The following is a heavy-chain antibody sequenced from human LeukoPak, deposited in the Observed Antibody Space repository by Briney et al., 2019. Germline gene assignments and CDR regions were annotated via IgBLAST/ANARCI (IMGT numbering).Heavy chain of an antibody. CDR2: IYTSGST. J-gene: IGHJ5*02. CDR1: GGSISSYY. V-gene: IGHV4-4*07. D-gene: IGHD2-21*02. Sequence: SETLSLTCTVSGGSISSYYWSWIRQPAGKGLEWIGRIYTSGSTNYNPSLKSRVTMSVDTSKNQFSLKLSSVTAADTAVYYCASEASDQDSNWFDPWGQGTLVTVSS. CDR3: ASEASDQDSNWFDP.